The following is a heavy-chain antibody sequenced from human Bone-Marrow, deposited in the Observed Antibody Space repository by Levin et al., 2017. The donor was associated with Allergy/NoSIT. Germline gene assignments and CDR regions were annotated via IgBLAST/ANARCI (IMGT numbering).Heavy chain of an antibody. V-gene: IGHV3-30*04. Sequence: SCAASGFTFSSYAMHWVRQAPGKGLEWVAVISYDGSNKYYADSVKGRFTISRDNSKNTLYLQMNSLRAEDTAVYYCARDAGIAAAGRPVYYGMDVWGQGTTVTVSS. CDR3: ARDAGIAAAGRPVYYGMDV. D-gene: IGHD6-13*01. CDR1: GFTFSSYA. J-gene: IGHJ6*02. CDR2: ISYDGSNK.